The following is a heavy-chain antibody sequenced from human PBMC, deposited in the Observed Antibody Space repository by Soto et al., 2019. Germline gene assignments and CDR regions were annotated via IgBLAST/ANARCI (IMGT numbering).Heavy chain of an antibody. D-gene: IGHD3-3*01. CDR3: ARGPPVDFWSGYGGFASGFWFDP. CDR2: IYYSGST. CDR1: GGSISSGGYY. V-gene: IGHV4-31*03. Sequence: PSETLSLTCTVSGGSISSGGYYWSWIRQHPGKGLEWIGYIYYSGSTYYNPSLKSRVTISVDTSKNQFSLKLSSVTAADTAVYYCARGPPVDFWSGYGGFASGFWFDPWGQGTLVTVSS. J-gene: IGHJ5*02.